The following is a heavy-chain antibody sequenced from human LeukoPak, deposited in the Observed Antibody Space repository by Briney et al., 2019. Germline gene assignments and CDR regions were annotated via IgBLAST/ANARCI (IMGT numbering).Heavy chain of an antibody. CDR3: ARGHSSGWYDQYYFDH. CDR1: GFTFSDYY. J-gene: IGHJ4*02. V-gene: IGHV3-11*01. D-gene: IGHD6-19*01. CDR2: ISSSGSTI. Sequence: GGSLRLSCAASGFTFSDYYMSWIRQAPGKGLEWVSYISSSGSTIYYADSVKGRFTISRDNAKNSLYLQMNSLRAEDTAVYYCARGHSSGWYDQYYFDHWGQGTPVTVSS.